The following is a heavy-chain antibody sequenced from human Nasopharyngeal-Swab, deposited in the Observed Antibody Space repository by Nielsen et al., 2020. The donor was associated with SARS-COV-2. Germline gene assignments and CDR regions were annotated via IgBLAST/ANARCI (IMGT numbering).Heavy chain of an antibody. V-gene: IGHV4-34*01. D-gene: IGHD3-22*01. J-gene: IGHJ4*02. CDR3: ARGHRSISMIVVVIATAHFYFDS. CDR1: GGSFSGYY. CDR2: INHRGTT. Sequence: SEILSLTCAVYGGSFSGYYWSWIRQLPGKGLEWIGEINHRGTTSYNPSLKSRVTISSDTSKNQFSLKLSSVTAADTAVYYCARGHRSISMIVVVIATAHFYFDSWGRGTLVTVTS.